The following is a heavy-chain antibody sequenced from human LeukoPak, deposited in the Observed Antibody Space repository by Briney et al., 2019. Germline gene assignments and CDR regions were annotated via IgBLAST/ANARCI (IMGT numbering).Heavy chain of an antibody. CDR1: GFIFSSYA. CDR3: ARDFGAVRTTNAFDI. J-gene: IGHJ3*02. D-gene: IGHD1-14*01. V-gene: IGHV3-30-3*01. CDR2: ISYDGDNK. Sequence: GRSLTLSCAASGFIFSSYAIHWVRQAPGKWLEWVAVISYDGDNKFYAASVRGRFTISRDNANNTVYLKMNTLRVEETAVYYWARDFGAVRTTNAFDIWGQGTVVTVSS.